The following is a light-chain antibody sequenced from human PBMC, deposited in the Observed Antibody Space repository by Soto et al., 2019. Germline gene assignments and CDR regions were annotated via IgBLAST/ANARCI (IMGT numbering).Light chain of an antibody. Sequence: DIQMTQSPSTLSASVGDRVTITCRASQSISSWLAWYQQKPGKAPKLLMYKASSVESGAPCRFSGSGSGTEFTLTISSLQPYDFTAYYCQQYNSSPTFGQGTKVEIQ. CDR2: KAS. J-gene: IGKJ1*01. CDR1: QSISSW. V-gene: IGKV1-5*03. CDR3: QQYNSSPT.